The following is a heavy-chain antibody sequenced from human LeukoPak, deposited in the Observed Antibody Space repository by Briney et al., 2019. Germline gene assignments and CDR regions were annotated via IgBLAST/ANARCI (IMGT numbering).Heavy chain of an antibody. CDR2: IYSGERT. Sequence: PGGSLRLSCAVSGFSVTTNDMSCVRQAPGKGLEWVSVIYSGERTYYADSVKGRFTISRENAKNSMYLQMNSLRAEDTAIYYCARENMYDSSDYYGWSGYYDHWGQGTLVTVSS. CDR3: ARENMYDSSDYYGWSGYYDH. CDR1: GFSVTTND. V-gene: IGHV3-53*01. D-gene: IGHD3-22*01. J-gene: IGHJ4*02.